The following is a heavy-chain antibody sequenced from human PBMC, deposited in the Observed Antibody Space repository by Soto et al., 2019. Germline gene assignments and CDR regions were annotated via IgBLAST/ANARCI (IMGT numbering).Heavy chain of an antibody. V-gene: IGHV1-2*02. CDR3: ARAYTVAGGSSNSIPNDP. Sequence: ASVKVSCKASGYTFTDYYMHWVRQAPGQGLEWMGWLDPNSGGTEYAQKFQGRVTMTRDTSISTAYMEMRSLTSGDTAVYYCARAYTVAGGSSNSIPNDPWGQGTLVTVSS. D-gene: IGHD6-19*01. CDR1: GYTFTDYY. CDR2: LDPNSGGT. J-gene: IGHJ5*02.